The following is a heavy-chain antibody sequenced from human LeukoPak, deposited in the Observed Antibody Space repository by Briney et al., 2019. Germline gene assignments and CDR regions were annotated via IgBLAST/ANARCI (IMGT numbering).Heavy chain of an antibody. CDR1: GASISSGDYY. D-gene: IGHD2-15*01. J-gene: IGHJ3*02. Sequence: SQTLSLTCTVSGASISSGDYYWSWIRQPPGKGLEWIGYIYDSGSTYYNPSLKSRITISVDTSENRFSLKLSSVTATDTAVYYCARDCSGGSCYGAFDIWGQGTMVTVSS. V-gene: IGHV4-30-4*01. CDR2: IYDSGST. CDR3: ARDCSGGSCYGAFDI.